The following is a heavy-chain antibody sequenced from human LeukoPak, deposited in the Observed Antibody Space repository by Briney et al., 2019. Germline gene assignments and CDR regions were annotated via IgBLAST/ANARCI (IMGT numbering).Heavy chain of an antibody. CDR3: ARDLGYCSGSTCYVGYFDY. Sequence: GGSLRLSCAASGFTVSTDYMNLVRQAPGNRLEWFSLIYSDGSTYYADSVKGRFTISRDNSKNTLYLQMNSLRAEDTAVYYCARDLGYCSGSTCYVGYFDYWGQGTQVTVSS. J-gene: IGHJ4*02. CDR1: GFTVSTDY. V-gene: IGHV3-66*01. CDR2: IYSDGST. D-gene: IGHD2-15*01.